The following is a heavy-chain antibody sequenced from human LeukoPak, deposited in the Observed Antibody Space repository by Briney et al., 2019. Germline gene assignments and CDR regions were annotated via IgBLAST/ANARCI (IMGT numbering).Heavy chain of an antibody. J-gene: IGHJ3*02. CDR2: IIPIFGTA. D-gene: IGHD3-10*01. Sequence: SVKVSCKASGGTFTSYAISWVRQAPGQGLEWMGGIIPIFGTANYAQKFQGRVTITADESTSTAYMELSSLRSEDTAVYYCATAPMVRGAIGTFDIWGRGTMITVSA. CDR1: GGTFTSYA. CDR3: ATAPMVRGAIGTFDI. V-gene: IGHV1-69*13.